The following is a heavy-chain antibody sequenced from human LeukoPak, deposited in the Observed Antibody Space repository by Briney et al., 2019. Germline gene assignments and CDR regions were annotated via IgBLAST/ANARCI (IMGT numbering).Heavy chain of an antibody. CDR2: IYYSGST. J-gene: IGHJ4*02. D-gene: IGHD6-6*01. Sequence: SETLSLTCTVSGGSISSYYWSWIRQPPGKGLEWIGYIYYSGSTNYNPSLKSRVTISVDTSKNQFSLKLSSVTAADTAVYYCARSLEYSSSQPFDYWGQGTLVTVSS. CDR3: ARSLEYSSSQPFDY. V-gene: IGHV4-59*01. CDR1: GGSISSYY.